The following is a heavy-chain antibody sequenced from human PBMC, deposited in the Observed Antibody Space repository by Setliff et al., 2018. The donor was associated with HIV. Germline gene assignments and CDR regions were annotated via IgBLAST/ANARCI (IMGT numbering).Heavy chain of an antibody. V-gene: IGHV4-39*01. CDR2: VDYRGNT. D-gene: IGHD3-16*01. CDR3: TRQAFGGAPRTPLDS. Sequence: KASETLSLTCSVSGGSISSGTYYWGWVRQPPGKGLEWIGIVDYRGNTYYSPSFHSRVTVLVNTSKNHFSLILTSVTAADTAVYYCTRQAFGGAPRTPLDSWGQGTLVTVSS. CDR1: GGSISSGTYY. J-gene: IGHJ4*02.